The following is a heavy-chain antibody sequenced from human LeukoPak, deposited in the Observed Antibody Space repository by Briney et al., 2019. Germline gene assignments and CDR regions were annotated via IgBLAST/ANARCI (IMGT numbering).Heavy chain of an antibody. CDR2: ISGSGGST. J-gene: IGHJ3*02. CDR3: AKFQTTTMIVVVIIPDAFDI. D-gene: IGHD3-22*01. V-gene: IGHV3-23*01. Sequence: GGSLRLSCAASGFTFSNYWMHWVRQVPGKGLEWVSAISGSGGSTYYADSVKGRFTISRDNSKNTLYLQMNSLRAEDTAVYYCAKFQTTTMIVVVIIPDAFDIWGQGTMVTVSS. CDR1: GFTFSNYW.